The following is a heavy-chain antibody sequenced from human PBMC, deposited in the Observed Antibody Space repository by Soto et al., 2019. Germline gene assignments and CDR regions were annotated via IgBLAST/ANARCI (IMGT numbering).Heavy chain of an antibody. Sequence: EVQLVESGGGLVQPGGSLRLSCAASGFTFSSYSMNWVRQAPGKGLEWVSYISSSSTIYYADSVKGRFTISRDNAKNSLYLQMDSVREEDTAVYYCAREGGYRYGDDFDYWGQGTLVTVSS. V-gene: IGHV3-48*02. D-gene: IGHD5-18*01. CDR3: AREGGYRYGDDFDY. J-gene: IGHJ4*02. CDR1: GFTFSSYS. CDR2: ISSSSTI.